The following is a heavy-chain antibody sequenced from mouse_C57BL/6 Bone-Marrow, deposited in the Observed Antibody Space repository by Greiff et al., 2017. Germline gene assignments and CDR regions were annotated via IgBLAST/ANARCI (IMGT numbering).Heavy chain of an antibody. D-gene: IGHD2-3*01. CDR2: IDPENGDT. V-gene: IGHV14-4*01. CDR3: TIYDGYYKAMDY. CDR1: GFNIKDDY. Sequence: VQLKESGAELVRPGASVKLSCTASGFNIKDDYMHWVKQRPEQGLEWIGWIDPENGDTEYASKFQGKATITADTSSNTAYLQLSSLISEDTAVYYCTIYDGYYKAMDYWGQGTSVTGSS. J-gene: IGHJ4*01.